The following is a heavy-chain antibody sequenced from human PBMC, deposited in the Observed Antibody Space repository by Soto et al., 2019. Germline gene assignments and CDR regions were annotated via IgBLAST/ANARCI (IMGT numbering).Heavy chain of an antibody. J-gene: IGHJ4*02. V-gene: IGHV2-5*02. Sequence: SGPTLVNPTQTLTLTCTFSGFSLSTSGVGVGWIRQPPGKALEWLALIYWDDDKRYSPSLKSRLTITKDTSKNQVVLTMTNMDPVDTATYYCAHSWYCISTSCYLVDFDYWGQGTLVTVSS. D-gene: IGHD2-2*01. CDR2: IYWDDDK. CDR1: GFSLSTSGVG. CDR3: AHSWYCISTSCYLVDFDY.